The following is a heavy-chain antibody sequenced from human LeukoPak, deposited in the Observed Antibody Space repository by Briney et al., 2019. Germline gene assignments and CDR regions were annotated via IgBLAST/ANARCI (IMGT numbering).Heavy chain of an antibody. CDR3: ARPQYSSSWYGRYYFDY. CDR1: GGSFSGYY. D-gene: IGHD6-13*01. CDR2: INHSGST. J-gene: IGHJ4*02. V-gene: IGHV4-34*01. Sequence: SETLSLTRAVYGGSFSGYYWSWIRQPPGKGLEWIGEINHSGSTNYNPSLKSRVTISVDTSKNQFSLKLSSVTAADTAVYYCARPQYSSSWYGRYYFDYWGQGTLVTVSS.